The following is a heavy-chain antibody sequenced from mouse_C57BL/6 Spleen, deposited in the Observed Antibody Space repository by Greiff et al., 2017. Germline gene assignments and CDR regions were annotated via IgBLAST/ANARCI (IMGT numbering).Heavy chain of an antibody. D-gene: IGHD2-5*01. CDR1: GYTFTSYW. J-gene: IGHJ2*01. V-gene: IGHV1-55*01. Sequence: QVQLQQPGAELVKPGASVKMSCKASGYTFTSYWINWVKQRPGQGLEWIGDIDPGSGSTKYNETFKSKATLTVYTSTSTAYMQRSRLTSEDSAVYFCARGVYSNYKMYFDYWGQGATLSVSS. CDR2: IDPGSGST. CDR3: ARGVYSNYKMYFDY.